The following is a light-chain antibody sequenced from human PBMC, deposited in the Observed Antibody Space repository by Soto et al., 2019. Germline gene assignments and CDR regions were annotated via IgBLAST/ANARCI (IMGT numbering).Light chain of an antibody. CDR3: QSYDSSLSGAV. Sequence: QSVLTQPPSVSGAPGQRVTISCTGSSSNIGAGYDVHWYQQLPGTAPKLLSYDNSNRPSGVPDRFSGSKSGTSASLAITGLQAEDEADYYCQSYDSSLSGAVFGGGTQLTV. J-gene: IGLJ7*01. V-gene: IGLV1-40*01. CDR1: SSNIGAGYD. CDR2: DNS.